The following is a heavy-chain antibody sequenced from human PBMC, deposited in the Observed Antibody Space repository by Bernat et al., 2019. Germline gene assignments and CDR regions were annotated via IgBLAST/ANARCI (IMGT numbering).Heavy chain of an antibody. J-gene: IGHJ4*02. V-gene: IGHV3-7*04. Sequence: EVQLVESGGGLVQPGGSLRLSCAASGFTFSSYGMSWVRQAPGKGLEWVANIKQDGSEKYYADSVKGRFTISRDNAKNSLYLQMNSLRAEDTAVYYCAGGVGEMNDYWGQGTLVTVSS. CDR2: IKQDGSEK. D-gene: IGHD2-21*01. CDR3: AGGVGEMNDY. CDR1: GFTFSSYG.